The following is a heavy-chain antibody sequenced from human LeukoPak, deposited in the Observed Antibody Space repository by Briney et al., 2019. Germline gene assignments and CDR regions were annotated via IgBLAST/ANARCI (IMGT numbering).Heavy chain of an antibody. Sequence: GGSLRFSCAASGFTFSSYAMSWVRQAPGKGLEWVSSISGTGDRTYYAGSVKGRFTISRDNSKNTLYLQMNSLRAEDAAVYYCTTLPTSLDAFDIWGQGTMVTVSS. CDR2: ISGTGDRT. D-gene: IGHD2-2*01. J-gene: IGHJ3*02. CDR3: TTLPTSLDAFDI. CDR1: GFTFSSYA. V-gene: IGHV3-23*01.